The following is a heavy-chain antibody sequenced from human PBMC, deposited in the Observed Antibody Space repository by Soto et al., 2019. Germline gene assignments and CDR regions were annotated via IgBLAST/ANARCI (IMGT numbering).Heavy chain of an antibody. CDR3: ARDGGSSWKTYYYYGMDV. CDR2: ISAYYGNT. CDR1: GYTFTSYG. V-gene: IGHV1-18*04. J-gene: IGHJ6*02. Sequence: ASVKVSCKASGYTFTSYGISWVRQAPGQGLEWMGWISAYYGNTNYAQKLQGRVTMTTDTSTSTAYMELRSLRSDDTAVYYCARDGGSSWKTYYYYGMDVWGQGTTVTVSS. D-gene: IGHD6-13*01.